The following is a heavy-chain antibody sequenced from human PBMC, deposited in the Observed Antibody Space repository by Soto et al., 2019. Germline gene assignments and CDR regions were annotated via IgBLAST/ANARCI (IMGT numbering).Heavy chain of an antibody. D-gene: IGHD3-3*01. CDR3: VRGLEWRDLDY. CDR2: INPSSGET. V-gene: IGHV1-2*02. CDR1: GYTFIDYF. J-gene: IGHJ4*02. Sequence: SVKVSCKASGYTFIDYFIQWVRQAPVQGLEWMGWINPSSGETTYAQKFQGRVTMTRDTSISTAYMDLITLRSDDTAIYYCVRGLEWRDLDYWGQGTPVTVSS.